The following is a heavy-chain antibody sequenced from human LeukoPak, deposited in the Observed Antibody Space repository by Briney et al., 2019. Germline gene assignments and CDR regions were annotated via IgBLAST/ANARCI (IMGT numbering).Heavy chain of an antibody. CDR3: ARSAGTWFDP. CDR2: ISSSGSTI. D-gene: IGHD1-1*01. J-gene: IGHJ5*02. CDR1: GXTFSSYE. V-gene: IGHV3-48*03. Sequence: GGSLRLSWAASGXTFSSYEMNWVRQAPGKGLEWVSYISSSGSTIYYADSVKGRFTISRDNAKNSLYLQMNSLRVEDTAVYYCARSAGTWFDPWGQGTLVTVSS.